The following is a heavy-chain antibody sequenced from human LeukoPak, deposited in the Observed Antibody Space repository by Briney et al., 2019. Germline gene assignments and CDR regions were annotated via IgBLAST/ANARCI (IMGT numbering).Heavy chain of an antibody. D-gene: IGHD3-3*01. Sequence: GASVKVSCKASGYTFTGYAIHWARQAPGQGLEWMGWINPEKRDTGYAHKFQGRVTMTSDTSISTAYMELSSLRSDDTAVYYCAKKVSGLSHPLDFWGQGTLVTVSS. V-gene: IGHV1-2*02. J-gene: IGHJ4*02. CDR3: AKKVSGLSHPLDF. CDR2: INPEKRDT. CDR1: GYTFTGYA.